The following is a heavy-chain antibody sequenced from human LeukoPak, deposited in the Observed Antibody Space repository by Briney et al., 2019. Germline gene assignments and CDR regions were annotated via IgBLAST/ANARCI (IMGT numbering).Heavy chain of an antibody. J-gene: IGHJ2*01. CDR3: ARPSNPYWYFDL. Sequence: SETLSLTCTVSGGSISSYYWSWIRQPPGKGLEWIGYIYYSGSTNYNPFLKSRVTISVDTSKNQFSLKLSSVTAADTAVYYCARPSNPYWYFDLWGRGTLVTVSS. V-gene: IGHV4-59*08. D-gene: IGHD2-2*01. CDR2: IYYSGST. CDR1: GGSISSYY.